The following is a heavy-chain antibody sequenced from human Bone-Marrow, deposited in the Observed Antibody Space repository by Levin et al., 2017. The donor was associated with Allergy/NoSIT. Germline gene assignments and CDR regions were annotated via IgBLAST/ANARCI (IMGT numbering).Heavy chain of an antibody. Sequence: ASVKVSCKVSGYSVTASSMHWVRQAPGKGLEWIGSFDPQDGQIMYAQKFQGRVTMTEDTSTDTAYMELSSLRSEDTAVYYCATDGVGDDYFGMDVWDQGTTLTVSS. D-gene: IGHD2-8*01. CDR1: GYSVTASS. CDR3: ATDGVGDDYFGMDV. CDR2: FDPQDGQI. V-gene: IGHV1-24*01. J-gene: IGHJ6*02.